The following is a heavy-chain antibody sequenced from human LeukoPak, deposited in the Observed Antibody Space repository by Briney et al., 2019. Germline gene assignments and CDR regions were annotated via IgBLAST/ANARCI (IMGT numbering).Heavy chain of an antibody. CDR3: ATVFPKLWFGELLRYKWFDP. CDR2: FDPQHGET. D-gene: IGHD3-10*01. CDR1: GYTPTELS. Sequence: ASVKVSCKVSGYTPTELSMHWVRQAPGKGLEWMGGFDPQHGETIYTQRFQGRVTMTEDTSTNTAYMELSSLRSEDTAVYYCATVFPKLWFGELLRYKWFDPWGQGTLVTVSS. V-gene: IGHV1-24*01. J-gene: IGHJ5*02.